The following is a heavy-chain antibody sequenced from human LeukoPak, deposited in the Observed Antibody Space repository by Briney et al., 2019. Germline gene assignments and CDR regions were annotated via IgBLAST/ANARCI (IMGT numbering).Heavy chain of an antibody. CDR2: ISYDGSNK. Sequence: GGSLRLSCAASGFTFSSYGMHWVRQAPGKGLEWVAVISYDGSNKYYADSVKGRFTISRDNSKNTLYLQMNSLRAEDTAVYYCAKANLYSSSWYYFDYWGQGTLVTVSS. J-gene: IGHJ4*02. CDR3: AKANLYSSSWYYFDY. V-gene: IGHV3-30*18. D-gene: IGHD6-13*01. CDR1: GFTFSSYG.